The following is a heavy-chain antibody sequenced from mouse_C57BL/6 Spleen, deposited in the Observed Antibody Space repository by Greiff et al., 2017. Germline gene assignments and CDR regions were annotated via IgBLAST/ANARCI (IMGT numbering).Heavy chain of an antibody. CDR1: GFNIKNTY. CDR2: IDPANGNT. D-gene: IGHD2-5*01. CDR3: ASYSNPDAMDY. V-gene: IGHV14-3*01. Sequence: EVKLQESVAELVRPGASVKLSCTASGFNIKNTYMHWVKQRPEQGLEWSGRIDPANGNTKYAPKFQGKATITADTSSNTAYLQLSSLTSEDTAIYYCASYSNPDAMDYWGQGTSVTVSS. J-gene: IGHJ4*01.